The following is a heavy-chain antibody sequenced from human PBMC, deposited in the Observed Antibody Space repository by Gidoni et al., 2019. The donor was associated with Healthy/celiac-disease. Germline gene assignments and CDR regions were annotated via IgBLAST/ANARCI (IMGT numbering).Heavy chain of an antibody. CDR2: IRGSVGST. D-gene: IGHD1-1*01. V-gene: IGHV3-23*01. CDR3: AKVGAWRLNWFDP. CDR1: GFTFSSYA. J-gene: IGHJ5*02. Sequence: EVQLLESGGGLVQPGGSLRLSCAASGFTFSSYAMSWVRQAPGKGLEWVSAIRGSVGSTYYADSVKGRFTISRDNSKNTLYLQMNSLRAEDTAVYYCAKVGAWRLNWFDPWGQGTLVTVSS.